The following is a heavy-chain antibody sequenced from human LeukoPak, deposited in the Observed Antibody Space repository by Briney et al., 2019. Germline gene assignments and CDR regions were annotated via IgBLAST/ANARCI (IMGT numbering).Heavy chain of an antibody. V-gene: IGHV3-7*01. J-gene: IGHJ4*02. CDR2: INQAGSAK. D-gene: IGHD1-1*01. CDR3: ARDPQHGALDY. CDR1: GFIFSSYS. Sequence: PGGSLRLSCAASGFIFSSYSMSWVRQAPGKGLEWVADINQAGSAKVYVDSVKGRFTVSRDNAKNSLYLQMDSLRAEDTAVYYCARDPQHGALDYWGQGTLVTVSS.